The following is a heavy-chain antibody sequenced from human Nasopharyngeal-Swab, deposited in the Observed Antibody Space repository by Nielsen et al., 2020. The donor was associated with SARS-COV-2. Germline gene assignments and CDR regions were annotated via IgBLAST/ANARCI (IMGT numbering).Heavy chain of an antibody. CDR3: ARESPAGDAFDI. V-gene: IGHV4-59*01. CDR2: IYYSGST. D-gene: IGHD1-14*01. Sequence: WIRQPPGKGLEWIGYIYYSGSTNYNPSLKGRVTISVGTSKNQFSLKLSSVTAADTAVYYCARESPAGDAFDIWGQGTMVTVSS. J-gene: IGHJ3*02.